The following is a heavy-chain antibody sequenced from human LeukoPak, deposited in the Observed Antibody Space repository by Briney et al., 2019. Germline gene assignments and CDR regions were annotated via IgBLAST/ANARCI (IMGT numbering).Heavy chain of an antibody. CDR1: GFTFSSYA. CDR3: AKDPSGSYYGGDY. Sequence: GGSLRLCCAASGFTFSSYAMSWVRQAPGKGLEWVSAISGSGGSTYYADSVKGRFTISRDNSKNTLYLQMNSLRAEDTAVYYCAKDPSGSYYGGDYWGQGTLVTVSS. CDR2: ISGSGGST. D-gene: IGHD1-26*01. J-gene: IGHJ4*02. V-gene: IGHV3-23*01.